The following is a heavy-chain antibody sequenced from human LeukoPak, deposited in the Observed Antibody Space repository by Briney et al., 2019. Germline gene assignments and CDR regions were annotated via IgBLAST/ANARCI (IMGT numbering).Heavy chain of an antibody. V-gene: IGHV4-59*01. CDR3: ARWSGSVTARNYYYYMDV. CDR2: IYYSGST. Sequence: SETLSLTCTVSGGSISSYYWSWIRQPPGKGLEWIGYIYYSGSTNYNPSLKSRVTISVDTSKNQFSLKLSSVTAADTAVYYCARWSGSVTARNYYYYMDVWGEGTTVTVSS. CDR1: GGSISSYY. J-gene: IGHJ6*03. D-gene: IGHD6-6*01.